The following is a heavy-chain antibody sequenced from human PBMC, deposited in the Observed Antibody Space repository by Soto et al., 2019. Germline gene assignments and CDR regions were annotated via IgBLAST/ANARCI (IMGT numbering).Heavy chain of an antibody. Sequence: QVQLQQWGAGLLKLSETLSLTCAVYGGSFSGYYWPWIRQPPGRGLEWIGAINHSGSSNYNPSLKNRVTISVDTYKNQFSLKLTSVTAADTDVDYCARDKLTGLFDYWGEGTLVTVSS. CDR1: GGSFSGYY. J-gene: IGHJ4*02. CDR2: INHSGSS. D-gene: IGHD2-8*02. V-gene: IGHV4-34*01. CDR3: ARDKLTGLFDY.